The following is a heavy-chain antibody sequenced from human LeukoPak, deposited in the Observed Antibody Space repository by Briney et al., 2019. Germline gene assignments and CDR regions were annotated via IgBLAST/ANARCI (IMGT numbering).Heavy chain of an antibody. V-gene: IGHV3-23*01. CDR3: AKDLTVSPITPDF. J-gene: IGHJ4*02. CDR2: ISGSGATT. D-gene: IGHD3-10*01. CDR1: GFTFSNYA. Sequence: GGSLRLSCAASGFTFSNYAMSWVRQAPGKGLEWVSAISGSGATTYYADSVKGRFTTSRDTSKNTLYLQMNSLRAEDTAVYYCAKDLTVSPITPDFWGQGTLVTVSS.